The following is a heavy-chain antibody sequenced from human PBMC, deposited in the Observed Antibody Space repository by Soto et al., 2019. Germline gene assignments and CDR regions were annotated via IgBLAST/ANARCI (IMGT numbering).Heavy chain of an antibody. D-gene: IGHD6-19*01. Sequence: QVQLVESGGCVVQPGRSLRLSCAASGFTFSSYGMHWVRQAPGKGLEWVAVISYDGSNKYYADSVKGRFTISRDNSKNTLYLQMNSLRAEDTAVYYCAKEGGAVAGVDYWGQGTLVTVSS. V-gene: IGHV3-30*18. CDR1: GFTFSSYG. J-gene: IGHJ4*02. CDR2: ISYDGSNK. CDR3: AKEGGAVAGVDY.